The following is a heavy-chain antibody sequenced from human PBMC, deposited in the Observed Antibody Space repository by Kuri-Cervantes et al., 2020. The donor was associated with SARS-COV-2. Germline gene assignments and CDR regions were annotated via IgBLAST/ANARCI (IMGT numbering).Heavy chain of an antibody. J-gene: IGHJ4*02. CDR1: GFSLHDYA. D-gene: IGHD3-3*01. CDR2: VRRDGSNY. V-gene: IGHV3-30*02. CDR3: AKVETANLDY. Sequence: GESLKISCTASGFSLHDYAMNWVRQAPGKGLEWVGFVRRDGSNYYYADSVKGRFTISRDNSKNSLYLEMNSLRPEDTAVYYCAKVETANLDYWGQGTLVTVSS.